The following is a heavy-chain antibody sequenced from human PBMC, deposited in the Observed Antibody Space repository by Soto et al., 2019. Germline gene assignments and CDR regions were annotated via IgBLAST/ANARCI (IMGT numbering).Heavy chain of an antibody. D-gene: IGHD3-9*01. CDR2: IYYSGST. CDR1: GGTISSSSYY. Sequence: SETLSLTCPFSGGTISSSSYYWGWIRQPPGKGLEWIGSIYYSGSTYYNPSLKSRVTISVDTSKNQFSLKLSSVTAADTAVYYCARHLVTTYYFDYWGQGTLVTVSS. V-gene: IGHV4-39*01. CDR3: ARHLVTTYYFDY. J-gene: IGHJ4*02.